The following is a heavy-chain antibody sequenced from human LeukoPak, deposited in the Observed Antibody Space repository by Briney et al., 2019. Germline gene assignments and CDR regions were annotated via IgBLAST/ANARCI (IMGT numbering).Heavy chain of an antibody. CDR3: ARGYSSSWDY. J-gene: IGHJ4*02. Sequence: GASVRVSCKASGGNFSSYGIRWVRQAPGQGLEWMGGIIPMFGTANYAQKFQERVTITADESTSTAYMELRSLRSDDTAVYYCARGYSSSWDYWGQGTLVTVSS. D-gene: IGHD6-13*01. V-gene: IGHV1-69*13. CDR2: IIPMFGTA. CDR1: GGNFSSYG.